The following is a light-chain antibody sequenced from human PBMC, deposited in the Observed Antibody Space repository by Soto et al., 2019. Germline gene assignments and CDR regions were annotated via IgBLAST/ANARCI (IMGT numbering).Light chain of an antibody. J-gene: IGKJ1*01. CDR1: ESVGSN. V-gene: IGKV3-15*01. Sequence: EIVMTQSPATLSVSPGERATLSCRASESVGSNLAWYQQKPGQAPRLLIHGASKRATGIPARFSGSGSGTEFTLTISSLQSEDFAVYYCQQYNIWPRTFGQGTKVDIK. CDR3: QQYNIWPRT. CDR2: GAS.